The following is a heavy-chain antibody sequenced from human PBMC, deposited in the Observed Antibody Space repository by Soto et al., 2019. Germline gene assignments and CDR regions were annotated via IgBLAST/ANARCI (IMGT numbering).Heavy chain of an antibody. J-gene: IGHJ4*02. D-gene: IGHD6-25*01. CDR2: ISYDGSNK. CDR3: AKDPTTEQRSRSYFDY. CDR1: GFTFSSYG. Sequence: GGSLRLSCAASGFTFSSYGMHWVRQAPGKGLEWVAVISYDGSNKYYADSVKGRFTISRDNSKNTLYLQMNSLRAEDTAVYYCAKDPTTEQRSRSYFDYWGQGTLVTVSS. V-gene: IGHV3-30*18.